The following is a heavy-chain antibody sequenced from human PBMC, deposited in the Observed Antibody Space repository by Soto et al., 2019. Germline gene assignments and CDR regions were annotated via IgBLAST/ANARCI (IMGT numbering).Heavy chain of an antibody. D-gene: IGHD3-16*01. CDR1: GYSFTSYW. CDR3: VRPRPSGENYGMDV. V-gene: IGHV5-10-1*01. CDR2: IDPSDSYT. J-gene: IGHJ6*02. Sequence: GESLKISCKGSGYSFTSYWISWVRQMPGKGLEWMGRIDPSDSYTNYSPSFQGHVTISADKSISTAYLQWSSLRAEDTAVYYCVRPRPSGENYGMDVWGQGTTVTVSS.